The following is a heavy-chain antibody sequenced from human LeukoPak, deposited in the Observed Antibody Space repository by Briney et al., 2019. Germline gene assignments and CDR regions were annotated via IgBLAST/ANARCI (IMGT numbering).Heavy chain of an antibody. CDR3: ARLYSSSSGFDY. CDR2: IYYSGST. V-gene: IGHV4-59*01. CDR1: GGSISSYY. D-gene: IGHD6-6*01. J-gene: IGHJ4*02. Sequence: SETLPLTCTVSGGSISSYYWSWIRQPPGKGLEWIGYIYYSGSTNYNPSLKSRVTISVDTSKNQFSLKLSSVTAADTAVYYCARLYSSSSGFDYWGQGTLVTVSS.